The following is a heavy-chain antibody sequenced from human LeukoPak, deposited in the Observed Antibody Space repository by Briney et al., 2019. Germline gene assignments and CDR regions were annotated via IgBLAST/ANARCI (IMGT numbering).Heavy chain of an antibody. V-gene: IGHV4-59*01. Sequence: SETLSLTCTVSGGSISSYYWSWIRQPPGKGLEWLGYIYYSGSTNYNPSLKSRVTISVDTSKNQFSLKLSSVTAADTAVYYCARATRGYYDILTGYLSEGHYFDYWGQGTLVTVSS. D-gene: IGHD3-9*01. CDR3: ARATRGYYDILTGYLSEGHYFDY. J-gene: IGHJ4*02. CDR2: IYYSGST. CDR1: GGSISSYY.